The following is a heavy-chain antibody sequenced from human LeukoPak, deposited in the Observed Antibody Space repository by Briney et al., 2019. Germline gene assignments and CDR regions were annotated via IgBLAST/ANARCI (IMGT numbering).Heavy chain of an antibody. CDR2: IYYSGST. CDR3: ARDRGYVDTAMATFEY. J-gene: IGHJ4*02. D-gene: IGHD5-18*01. CDR1: GGSISSSSYY. Sequence: SETLSLTCTVSGGSISSSSYYWGWIRQPPGKGLEWIGSIYYSGSTYYNPSLKSRVTISVDTSKNQFSLKLSSVTAADTAVYYCARDRGYVDTAMATFEYWGQGTLVTVSS. V-gene: IGHV4-39*07.